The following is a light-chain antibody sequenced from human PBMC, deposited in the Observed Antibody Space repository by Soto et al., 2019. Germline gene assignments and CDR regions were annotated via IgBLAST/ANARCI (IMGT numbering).Light chain of an antibody. CDR3: QQYYSTPT. CDR2: WAS. Sequence: DIVMTQSPDSLAVSLGERSNINCKSSQSVLYSSNNKNYLAWYQQKPGQPPKLLIYWASTRESGVPDRFSGSGSGTDFTLTISRLQAEDVAVYYCQQYYSTPTFGGGTKVEIK. CDR1: QSVLYSSNNKNY. V-gene: IGKV4-1*01. J-gene: IGKJ4*01.